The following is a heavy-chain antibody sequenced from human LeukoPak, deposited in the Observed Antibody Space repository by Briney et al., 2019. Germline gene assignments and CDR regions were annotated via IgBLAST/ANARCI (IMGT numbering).Heavy chain of an antibody. CDR2: ISWDGGST. D-gene: IGHD6-6*01. CDR3: AKDLDSSSSPGGFDY. Sequence: PGGSLRLSCAASGFTFDDYAMHWVRRAPGKGLEWVSLISWDGGSTYYADSVKGRFTISRDNSKNSLYLQMNSLRAEDTALYYCAKDLDSSSSPGGFDYWGQGTLVTVSS. J-gene: IGHJ4*02. CDR1: GFTFDDYA. V-gene: IGHV3-43D*04.